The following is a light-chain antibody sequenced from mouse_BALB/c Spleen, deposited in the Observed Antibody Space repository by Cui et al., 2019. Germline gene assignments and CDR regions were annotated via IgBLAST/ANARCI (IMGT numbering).Light chain of an antibody. J-gene: IGKJ1*01. CDR2: LVS. V-gene: IGKV1-135*01. CDR1: QSLLDSDGKTE. Sequence: AVMTQTPPTLSVTIEQPACISGKSRQSLLDSDGKTELKWLLQRPGQSPKRLVYLVSKLDSGVPDRFTGSGSGTDFTLKISRVEAEDLGVYYCWQGTHFPPFGGGTKLEIK. CDR3: WQGTHFPP.